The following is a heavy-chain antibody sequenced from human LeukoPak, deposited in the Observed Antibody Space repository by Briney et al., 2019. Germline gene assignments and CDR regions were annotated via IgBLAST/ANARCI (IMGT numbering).Heavy chain of an antibody. V-gene: IGHV4-38-2*01. CDR2: IYHSGST. D-gene: IGHD4-17*01. J-gene: IGHJ4*02. CDR3: AIRTTTVTVEIDY. CDR1: GYSISSGYY. Sequence: PSETLPLTCAVSGYSISSGYYWGWIRQPPGKGLEWIGSIYHSGSTYYNPSLKSRVTISVDPSKNQFSLKLSSVTAADTAVYYCAIRTTTVTVEIDYWGQGTLVTVSS.